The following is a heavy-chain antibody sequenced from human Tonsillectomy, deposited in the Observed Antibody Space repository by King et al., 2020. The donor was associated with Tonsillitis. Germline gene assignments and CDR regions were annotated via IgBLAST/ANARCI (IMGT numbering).Heavy chain of an antibody. V-gene: IGHV4-34*01. D-gene: IGHD2-15*01. CDR3: AKWVAGSVDY. Sequence: VQLQQWGAGLLKPSETLSLTCAVYGGSFSGFYWSWVRQPPGKGLEWIGEINDSGSSNYNPSLKRRVTMSIDTSKNHFSLRLTSVSASDTAVHYCAKWVAGSVDYWGQGTLVTVSS. CDR2: INDSGSS. J-gene: IGHJ4*02. CDR1: GGSFSGFY.